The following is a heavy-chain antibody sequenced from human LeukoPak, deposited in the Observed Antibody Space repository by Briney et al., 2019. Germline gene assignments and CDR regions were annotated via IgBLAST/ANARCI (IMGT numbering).Heavy chain of an antibody. V-gene: IGHV3-21*01. D-gene: IGHD3-9*01. CDR3: ARGYYDILTGYYFEYFQH. Sequence: GGSLRLSCAASGFTFNSDSMNWVRQAPGKGLEWVSSISSSSSYIYYADSVKGRFTISRDNAKNSLYLQMNSLRAEDTAVYYCARGYYDILTGYYFEYFQHWGQGTLVTVSS. J-gene: IGHJ1*01. CDR2: ISSSSSYI. CDR1: GFTFNSDS.